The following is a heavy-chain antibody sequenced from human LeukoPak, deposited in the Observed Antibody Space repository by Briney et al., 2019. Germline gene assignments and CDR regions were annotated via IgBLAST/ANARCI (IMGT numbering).Heavy chain of an antibody. CDR3: ARLWDYYDSSGHLNYFDY. CDR1: GYSFTSYW. D-gene: IGHD3-22*01. V-gene: IGHV5-51*01. J-gene: IGHJ4*02. CDR2: IYPGDSDT. Sequence: GESLKISCKGSGYSFTSYWIGWVRQMPGKGLEWMGIIYPGDSDTRYSPSFQGQVTISADKSISTAYLQWSSLKASDTAMDYCARLWDYYDSSGHLNYFDYWGQGTLVTVSS.